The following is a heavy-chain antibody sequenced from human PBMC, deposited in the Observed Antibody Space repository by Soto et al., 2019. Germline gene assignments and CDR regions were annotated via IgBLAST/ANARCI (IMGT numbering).Heavy chain of an antibody. V-gene: IGHV4-39*01. Sequence: KPSETLSLTCTVSGGSISSSSYYWGWIRQPPGKGLEWIGSIYYSGSTYYNPSLKSRVTISVDTSKNQFSLKLSSVTAADTAVYYCARLDSGSYHYYFDYWGQGTLVTVSS. D-gene: IGHD1-26*01. CDR3: ARLDSGSYHYYFDY. CDR2: IYYSGST. J-gene: IGHJ4*02. CDR1: GGSISSSSYY.